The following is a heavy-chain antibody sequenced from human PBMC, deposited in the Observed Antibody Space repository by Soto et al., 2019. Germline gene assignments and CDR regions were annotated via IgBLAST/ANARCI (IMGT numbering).Heavy chain of an antibody. Sequence: QVQLVESGGGVVQPGRSLGLSCVASGFSLTNYGMHWVRQAPGKGLEWVAVMWYDGSKQYYGDSVKGRFTISKDISKNPLYLQMNNLRAEYPAAYYCVRNPDYDMECDYWGQGTVVTVSS. CDR2: MWYDGSKQ. V-gene: IGHV3-33*01. CDR1: GFSLTNYG. J-gene: IGHJ4*02. D-gene: IGHD3-16*01. CDR3: VRNPDYDMECDY.